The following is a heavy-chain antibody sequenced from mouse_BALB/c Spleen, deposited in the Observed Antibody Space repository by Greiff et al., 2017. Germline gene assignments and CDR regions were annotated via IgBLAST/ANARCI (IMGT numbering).Heavy chain of an antibody. Sequence: EVKLMESGGGLVQPGGSLRLSCATSGFTFTDYYMSWVRQPPGKALEWLGFIRNKANGYTTEYSASVKGRFTISRDNSQSILYLQMNTLRAEDSATYYCARGLYYGSSYDYAMDYWGQGTSVTVSS. CDR3: ARGLYYGSSYDYAMDY. V-gene: IGHV7-3*02. CDR2: IRNKANGYTT. D-gene: IGHD1-1*01. J-gene: IGHJ4*01. CDR1: GFTFTDYY.